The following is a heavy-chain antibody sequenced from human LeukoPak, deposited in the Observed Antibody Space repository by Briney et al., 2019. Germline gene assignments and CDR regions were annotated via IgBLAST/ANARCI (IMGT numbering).Heavy chain of an antibody. V-gene: IGHV3-30*18. J-gene: IGHJ6*02. CDR1: GFTFSSYG. CDR3: AKDRGGTMVRGVYYYYGMDD. D-gene: IGHD3-10*01. Sequence: GGSLRLSCAASGFTFSSYGMHWVHQAPGKGLEWVAVISYDGSNKYYADSVKGRFTISRDNSKNTLYLQMNSLRTEDTAVYYCAKDRGGTMVRGVYYYYGMDDWGQGTTVTVSS. CDR2: ISYDGSNK.